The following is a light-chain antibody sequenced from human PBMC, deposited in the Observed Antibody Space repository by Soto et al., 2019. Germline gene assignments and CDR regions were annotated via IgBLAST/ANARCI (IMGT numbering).Light chain of an antibody. J-gene: IGLJ2*01. CDR1: SSDVGGYDY. CDR2: EVI. Sequence: QSALTQSASVSGSPGQSITIPCTGTSSDVGGYDYVSWYQQHPGKVPKLIIYEVIKRPSGVSHRFSGSKSGNTASLTISGLQTEDEADYYCSSYTTSSAPVLGGGTKLTVL. V-gene: IGLV2-14*01. CDR3: SSYTTSSAPV.